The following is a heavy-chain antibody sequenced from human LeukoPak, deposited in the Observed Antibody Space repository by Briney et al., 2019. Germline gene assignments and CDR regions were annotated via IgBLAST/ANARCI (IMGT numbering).Heavy chain of an antibody. Sequence: GGSLRLSCAASGFTFSSYAMHWVRQAPSKGLEWVAVISYDGSNKYYADSVKGRFTISRDNSKNTLYLQMNSLRAEDTAVYYCARDANTGRIAAAGTPVYWGQGTLVTVSS. V-gene: IGHV3-30-3*01. CDR1: GFTFSSYA. CDR3: ARDANTGRIAAAGTPVY. J-gene: IGHJ4*02. CDR2: ISYDGSNK. D-gene: IGHD6-13*01.